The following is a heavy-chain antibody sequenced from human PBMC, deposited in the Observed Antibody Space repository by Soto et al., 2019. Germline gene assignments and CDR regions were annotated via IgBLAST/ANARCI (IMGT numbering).Heavy chain of an antibody. Sequence: QVQLVQSGAEVKKPGSSVKVSCKASGGTFSSYAISWVRQAPGQGLEWMGGIIPISETTNYAQKFQGRVTITADESKSTADMELSSLRSEDRAVYYCETSQGSSTRLEIYYSYYYGMDVWGQGTTVTVSS. CDR2: IIPISETT. CDR3: ETSQGSSTRLEIYYSYYYGMDV. D-gene: IGHD2-2*01. CDR1: GGTFSSYA. J-gene: IGHJ6*02. V-gene: IGHV1-69*01.